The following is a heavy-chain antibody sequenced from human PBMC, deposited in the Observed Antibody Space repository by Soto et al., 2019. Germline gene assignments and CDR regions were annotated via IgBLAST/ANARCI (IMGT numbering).Heavy chain of an antibody. J-gene: IGHJ5*02. D-gene: IGHD3-3*01. Sequence: QVQLQQWGAGLLKPSETLSLTCAVYGGSFSGYSWTWIRQPPGKGLEWIGEINHSGSMNYNPSLKSRVTIPVDTSKNQFSLKLTSVTAADTAVYYCARGPMFGWFDPWGQGTLVTVSS. CDR1: GGSFSGYS. V-gene: IGHV4-34*01. CDR3: ARGPMFGWFDP. CDR2: INHSGSM.